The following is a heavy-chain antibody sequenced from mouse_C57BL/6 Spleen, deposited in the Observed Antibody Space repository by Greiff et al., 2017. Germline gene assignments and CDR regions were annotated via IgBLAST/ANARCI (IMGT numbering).Heavy chain of an antibody. D-gene: IGHD3-1*01. Sequence: EVHLVESGGGLVKPGGSLKLSCAASGFTFSDYGMHWVRQAPEKGLEWVAYISSGSSTIYYADTVKGRFTISRDNAKNTLFLQMTSLRSEDTAMYYCARGAGLVPWYFDVWGTGTTVTVSS. CDR2: ISSGSSTI. V-gene: IGHV5-17*01. CDR1: GFTFSDYG. J-gene: IGHJ1*03. CDR3: ARGAGLVPWYFDV.